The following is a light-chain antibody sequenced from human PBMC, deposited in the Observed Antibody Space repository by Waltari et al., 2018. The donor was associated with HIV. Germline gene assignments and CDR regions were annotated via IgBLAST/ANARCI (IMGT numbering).Light chain of an antibody. CDR2: DDR. CDR3: QVWDGSSDHWV. Sequence: SYVLTQPPPVSVAPGQTARITCGGDNIGTKSVHWYQQNPGQAPVLVVYDDRDRPSGIPERFSGSNSGNTATLTVSRVEVGDEADYYCQVWDGSSDHWVFGGGTKLTVL. CDR1: NIGTKS. J-gene: IGLJ3*02. V-gene: IGLV3-21*02.